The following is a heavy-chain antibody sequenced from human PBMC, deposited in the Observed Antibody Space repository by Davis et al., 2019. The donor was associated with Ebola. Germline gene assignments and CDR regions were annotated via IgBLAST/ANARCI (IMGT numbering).Heavy chain of an antibody. D-gene: IGHD4-23*01. V-gene: IGHV3-11*06. CDR2: ISSSASYK. Sequence: GESLKISCAASGFTFSVYYMRWIRQAPGQGPEWVSSISSSASYKNYADSVKGRFTISRDDAKKSLYLQMDSLRAEDTAVYYCAQQLGDYGGNALRYWGQGTLVTVSS. CDR3: AQQLGDYGGNALRY. CDR1: GFTFSVYY. J-gene: IGHJ4*02.